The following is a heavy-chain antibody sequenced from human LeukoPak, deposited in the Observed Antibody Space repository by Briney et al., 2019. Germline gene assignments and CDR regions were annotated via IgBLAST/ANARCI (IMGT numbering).Heavy chain of an antibody. CDR1: GYTFTSYY. CDR3: ARGTSYGTIGHYYYYMDV. D-gene: IGHD2-2*01. V-gene: IGHV1-46*01. Sequence: ASVKVSCKASGYTFTSYYMHWVRQAPGQGLEWMGIINPSGGSTSYAQKFQGRVTMTRDMSTSTVYMELSSLRSEDTAVYYCARGTSYGTIGHYYYYMDVWGKGTTVTVSS. CDR2: INPSGGST. J-gene: IGHJ6*03.